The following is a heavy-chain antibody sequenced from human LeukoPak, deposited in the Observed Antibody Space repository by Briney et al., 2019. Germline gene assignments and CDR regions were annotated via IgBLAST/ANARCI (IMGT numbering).Heavy chain of an antibody. Sequence: PGGSLRLSCAASGFTFSTYWMHWVRQAPGKGLEWVSSISSSSSYIYYADSVKGRFTISRDNAKNSLYLQMNSLRAEDTAVYYCARDSTFDYWDQGTLVTVSS. CDR3: ARDSTFDY. V-gene: IGHV3-21*01. D-gene: IGHD2-2*01. CDR1: GFTFSTYW. CDR2: ISSSSSYI. J-gene: IGHJ4*02.